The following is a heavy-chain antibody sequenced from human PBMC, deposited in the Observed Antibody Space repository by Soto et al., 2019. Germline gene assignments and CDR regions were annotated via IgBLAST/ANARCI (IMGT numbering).Heavy chain of an antibody. V-gene: IGHV1-58*01. CDR2: IVVGSGNT. Sequence: SVKVSCKASGFTFTSSAVQWVRQARGQRLEWIGWIVVGSGNTNYAQKFQGRVTMTTDTSTSTAYMELRSLRSDDTAVYYCARLWFGELSLGWFDPWGQGTLVTVSS. CDR1: GFTFTSSA. J-gene: IGHJ5*02. D-gene: IGHD3-10*01. CDR3: ARLWFGELSLGWFDP.